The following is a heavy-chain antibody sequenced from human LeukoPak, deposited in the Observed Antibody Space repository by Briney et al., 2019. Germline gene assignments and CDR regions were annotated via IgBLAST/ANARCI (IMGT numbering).Heavy chain of an antibody. J-gene: IGHJ5*02. D-gene: IGHD1-26*01. V-gene: IGHV1-46*01. Sequence: ASVKVSCKASGYTFTGYYMHWVRQAPGQGLEWMGIINPSGGSTSYAQKFQGRVTMTRDMSTSTVYMELSSLRSEDTAVYYCARDLMGAYNWFDPWGQGTLVTVSS. CDR2: INPSGGST. CDR1: GYTFTGYY. CDR3: ARDLMGAYNWFDP.